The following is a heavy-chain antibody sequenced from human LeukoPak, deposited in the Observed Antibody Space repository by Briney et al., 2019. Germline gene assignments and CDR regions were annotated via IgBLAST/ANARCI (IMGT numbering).Heavy chain of an antibody. Sequence: PSETLSLTCAVYGGSFSGYYWSWIRQPPGKGLEWIGEINHSGSTNYNPSLKSRVTISVDTSKNQFSLKLSSVTAADTAVYYCARGPIAARPRPVGPGLGYWGQGTLVTVSS. V-gene: IGHV4-34*01. J-gene: IGHJ4*02. D-gene: IGHD6-6*01. CDR1: GGSFSGYY. CDR3: ARGPIAARPRPVGPGLGY. CDR2: INHSGST.